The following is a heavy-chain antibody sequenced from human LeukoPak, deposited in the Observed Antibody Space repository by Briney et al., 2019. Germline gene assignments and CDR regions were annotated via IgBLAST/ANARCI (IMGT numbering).Heavy chain of an antibody. Sequence: TLSLTCTVSGGSISRYYWSWIREPPGRALEWLALIYWDNDKRYSPSLKSRLTITKHTPQNQVVLTMTNMDPVDTATYYCAHSDSDTSSSWIYFDYWGQGTLVTVSS. CDR1: GGSISRYYW. CDR2: IYWDNDK. V-gene: IGHV2-5*08. J-gene: IGHJ4*02. CDR3: AHSDSDTSSSWIYFDY. D-gene: IGHD6-13*01.